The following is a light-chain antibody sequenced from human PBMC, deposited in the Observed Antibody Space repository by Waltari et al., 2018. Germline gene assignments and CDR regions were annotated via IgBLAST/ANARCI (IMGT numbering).Light chain of an antibody. CDR3: SSYAGSNNVI. V-gene: IGLV2-8*01. CDR2: EVT. Sequence: QSALTQPPSASGSRGQSVTISCTGTSRHVGSYNYVSWYQQHPGKAPKLMIYEVTKRPSGVPDRFSGSKSGNTASLTVSGLQAEDEADYYCSSYAGSNNVIFGGGTRLTVL. J-gene: IGLJ2*01. CDR1: SRHVGSYNY.